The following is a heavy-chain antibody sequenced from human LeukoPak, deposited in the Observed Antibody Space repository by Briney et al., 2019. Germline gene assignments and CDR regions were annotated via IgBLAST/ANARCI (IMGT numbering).Heavy chain of an antibody. CDR1: GFAFAEHG. CDR3: ARSGGRYRLDY. V-gene: IGHV3-7*01. Sequence: PGGSLRLSCTASGFAFAEHGMSWVRQVPGKGLEWVANIKQDGSEKYYVDSVKGRFTISRDNAKNSLYLQMNSLRAEDTAVYYCARSGGRYRLDYWGQGTLVTVSS. D-gene: IGHD1-26*01. CDR2: IKQDGSEK. J-gene: IGHJ4*02.